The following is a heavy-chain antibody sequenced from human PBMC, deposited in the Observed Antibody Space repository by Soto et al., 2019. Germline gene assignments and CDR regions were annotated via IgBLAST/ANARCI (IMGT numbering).Heavy chain of an antibody. CDR2: IKEDGSEK. D-gene: IGHD3-10*01. J-gene: IGHJ4*02. V-gene: IGHV3-7*01. Sequence: GGSLRLSCVASGFTFTNYWMNWVGQAPGKGLEWVANIKEDGSEKYYVDSVKGRFTISRDNAQKSLYLQMNSLRAEDTAVYYCARGGSQRHDYWGQGTLVTVSS. CDR1: GFTFTNYW. CDR3: ARGGSQRHDY.